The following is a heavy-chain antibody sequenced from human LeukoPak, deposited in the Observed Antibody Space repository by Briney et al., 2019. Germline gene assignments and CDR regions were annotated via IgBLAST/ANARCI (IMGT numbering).Heavy chain of an antibody. D-gene: IGHD1-7*01. V-gene: IGHV3-7*01. J-gene: IGHJ4*02. CDR1: GFTFSSYW. Sequence: QAGGSLRLSCAASGFTFSSYWMSWVRQAPGKGLEWVANIKQDGSEKYYVDSVKGRFTISRDNAKNSLYLQMNSLRAEDTAVYYCARSRTGTTVQNDYWGQGTLVTVSS. CDR3: ARSRTGTTVQNDY. CDR2: IKQDGSEK.